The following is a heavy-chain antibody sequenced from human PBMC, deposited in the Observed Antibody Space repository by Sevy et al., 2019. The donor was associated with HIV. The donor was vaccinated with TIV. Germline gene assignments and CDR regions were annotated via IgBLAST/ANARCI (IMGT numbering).Heavy chain of an antibody. CDR3: AKDIDAGYSSSWPSYYYYGMDV. D-gene: IGHD6-13*01. V-gene: IGHV3-43*01. CDR1: GFTFDDYT. J-gene: IGHJ6*02. CDR2: ISWDGGST. Sequence: GGSLRLSCAASGFTFDDYTMHWVRQAPGKGLEWVSLISWDGGSTYYADSVKGRFTISRDNSKNSLYLQMNSLRTEDTALYYCAKDIDAGYSSSWPSYYYYGMDVWGQWTTVTVSS.